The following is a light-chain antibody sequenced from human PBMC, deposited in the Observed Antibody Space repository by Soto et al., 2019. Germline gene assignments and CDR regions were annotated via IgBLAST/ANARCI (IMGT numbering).Light chain of an antibody. Sequence: ESVLTQSPGTLSLSPGERATLSCRASQSVSSSSLAWYQQKPGQAPRLLMYAASKRPTGIPDRFSGSGSGTAFTLPISRLEPEDFAVYFCQKYGSSPNTFGQGPKLEIK. V-gene: IGKV3-20*01. J-gene: IGKJ2*01. CDR3: QKYGSSPNT. CDR1: QSVSSSS. CDR2: AAS.